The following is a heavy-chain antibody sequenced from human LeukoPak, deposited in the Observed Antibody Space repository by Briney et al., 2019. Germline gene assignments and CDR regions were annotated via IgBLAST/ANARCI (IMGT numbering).Heavy chain of an antibody. Sequence: GGSLRLSCTASGFTLSSHEINWVRQAPGKGLEWVSIITSGVGITYYADSVKGRFTISRDNSKNTLYLQMNSLRADDTAVYYCAKGDYYDFDYWGQGTLVTVSS. CDR1: GFTLSSHE. V-gene: IGHV3-23*01. J-gene: IGHJ4*02. D-gene: IGHD3-10*01. CDR3: AKGDYYDFDY. CDR2: ITSGVGIT.